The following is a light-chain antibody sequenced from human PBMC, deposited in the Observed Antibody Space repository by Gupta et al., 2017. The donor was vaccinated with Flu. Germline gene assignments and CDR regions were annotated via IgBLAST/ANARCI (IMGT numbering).Light chain of an antibody. CDR1: TSNIGNNF. CDR3: AKWDDRLSECV. J-gene: IGLJ2*01. CDR2: RND. Sequence: QSVLTQPPSASGTPGHRVTISCSGTTSNIGNNFVFWYQQLPGAATKLLLDRNDRRPSGVPDRFAGSTSGTASSPAISVLRSEEEGDDYCAKWDDRLSECVFGGGTKLTVL. V-gene: IGLV1-47*01.